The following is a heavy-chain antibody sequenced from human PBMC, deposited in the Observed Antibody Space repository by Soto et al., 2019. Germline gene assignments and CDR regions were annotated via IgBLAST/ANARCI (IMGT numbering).Heavy chain of an antibody. J-gene: IGHJ5*02. CDR3: AERFPRSWFDT. D-gene: IGHD3-10*01. Sequence: PSETLSLTCGVYGGSFRNYYWIWVRQPPGKGLEWIGEVNHSGEATYNPSLQSRITISLDTSNSQFSLKLTSVTAADTAMCARAERFPRSWFDTWGQGTQVTVSS. CDR1: GGSFRNYY. V-gene: IGHV4-34*03. CDR2: VNHSGEA.